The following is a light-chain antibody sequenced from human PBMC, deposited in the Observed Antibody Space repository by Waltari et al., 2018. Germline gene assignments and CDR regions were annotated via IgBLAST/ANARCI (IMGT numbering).Light chain of an antibody. J-gene: IGKJ4*01. CDR2: VAS. CDR1: QSVSSL. CDR3: QQYNDWPLT. Sequence: EIVMTQSPATLSVSPGERATLSCRASQSVSSLLAWYQQKPGQAPRLLIHVASTRATGIPARFSGSGSGTEFTLTISSLQSEDFAVYYCQQYNDWPLTFGGGTKVEIK. V-gene: IGKV3-15*01.